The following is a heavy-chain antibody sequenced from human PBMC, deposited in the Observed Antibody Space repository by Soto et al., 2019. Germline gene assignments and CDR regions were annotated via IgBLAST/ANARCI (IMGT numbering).Heavy chain of an antibody. D-gene: IGHD2-21*01. CDR2: TKPDGSEK. CDR1: GFTFSSYW. CDR3: ARVAYVDESFDY. V-gene: IGHV3-7*01. Sequence: GGSLRLSCAASGFTFSSYWMTWVRQAPGKGLEWVANTKPDGSEKNYVGSVKGRFTISRDNAKNSLFLQMDSLRAEDTAVYYCARVAYVDESFDYWGQGTLVTVSS. J-gene: IGHJ4*02.